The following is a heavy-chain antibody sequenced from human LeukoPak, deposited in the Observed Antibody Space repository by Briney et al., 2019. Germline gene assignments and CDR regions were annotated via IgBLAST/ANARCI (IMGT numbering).Heavy chain of an antibody. CDR1: GGSFSGYY. Sequence: PSETLSLTCAVYGGSFSGYYWSWIRQPPGKGLEWIGEINHSGSTNYNPSLKSRATISVDTSKNQFSLKLSSVTAADTAVYYCASLYSSSGYWGQGTLVTVSS. J-gene: IGHJ4*02. CDR2: INHSGST. CDR3: ASLYSSSGY. D-gene: IGHD6-6*01. V-gene: IGHV4-34*01.